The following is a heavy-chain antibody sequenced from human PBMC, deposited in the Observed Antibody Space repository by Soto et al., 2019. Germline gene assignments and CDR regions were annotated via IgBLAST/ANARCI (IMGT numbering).Heavy chain of an antibody. D-gene: IGHD6-6*01. CDR1: GGTFSSYA. CDR3: GVFVSSSYRCLYYYGMDV. V-gene: IGHV1-69*01. Sequence: QVQLVQSGAEVKKPGSSVKVSCKASGGTFSSYAISWVRQAPGPGLDWMGGIIPNFGTANYAQKFQGRVTITADEATSTTYRERSSLRYEDTAVYYFGVFVSSSYRCLYYYGMDVWGQGTTVTVSS. J-gene: IGHJ6*02. CDR2: IIPNFGTA.